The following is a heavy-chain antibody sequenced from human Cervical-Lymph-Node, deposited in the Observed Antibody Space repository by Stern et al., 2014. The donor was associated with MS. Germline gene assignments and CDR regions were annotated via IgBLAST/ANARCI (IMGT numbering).Heavy chain of an antibody. V-gene: IGHV3-30*18. J-gene: IGHJ5*02. CDR3: AKGDNWRRLNP. CDR1: GFTFSAYG. CDR2: ISADGTLK. D-gene: IGHD1-20*01. Sequence: VQLVESGGGVVQPGRSLRLSCAASGFTFSAYGMHWVRQAPGKGLEGVAGISADGTLKFYGDSVKGRFTISRDNSKNTLFLQMNSLRAEDTAVYYCAKGDNWRRLNPWGQGTLVTVSS.